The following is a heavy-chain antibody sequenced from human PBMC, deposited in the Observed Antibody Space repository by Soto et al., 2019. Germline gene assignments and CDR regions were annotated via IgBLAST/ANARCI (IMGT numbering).Heavy chain of an antibody. CDR3: ARGYCSGGSCYRLFDY. CDR1: GGSFSGYY. J-gene: IGHJ4*02. V-gene: IGHV4-34*01. CDR2: INHSGST. Sequence: QVQPQQWGAGLLKPSETLSLTCAVYGGSFSGYYWSWIRQPPGKGLEWIGEINHSGSTNYNPSLKSRVTISVDTSKNQFSLKLSSVTAADTAVYYCARGYCSGGSCYRLFDYWGQGTLVTVSS. D-gene: IGHD2-15*01.